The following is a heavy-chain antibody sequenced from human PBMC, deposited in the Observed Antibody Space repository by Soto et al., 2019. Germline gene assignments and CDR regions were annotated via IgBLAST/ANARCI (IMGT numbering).Heavy chain of an antibody. CDR2: ISGSGGST. D-gene: IGHD5-12*01. J-gene: IGHJ4*02. CDR1: GFTFSSYA. Sequence: GSLLLAGTASGFTFSSYAMSWVRQAAGKGLEWVSAISGSGGSTYYADSVKGRFTISRDNSKNTLYLQMNSLRAEDTAVYYCAKYRDGYNLYYFDYWGQGTLVTVSS. V-gene: IGHV3-23*01. CDR3: AKYRDGYNLYYFDY.